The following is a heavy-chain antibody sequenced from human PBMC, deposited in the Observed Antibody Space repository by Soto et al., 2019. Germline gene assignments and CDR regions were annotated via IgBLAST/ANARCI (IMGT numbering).Heavy chain of an antibody. CDR2: IDHNGVT. CDR3: GKVLVGATGHTDSDS. Sequence: PSETLSLTCTVSGGSIYRSGYYWGWIRQPPGRVLEWIGNIDHNGVTYSNPSLKSRVTIXXXXSXNXFXLXXXSVTXADTALYYCGKVLVGATGHTDSDSWGPGTLVTVS. CDR1: GGSIYRSGYY. D-gene: IGHD2-15*01. V-gene: IGHV4-39*01. J-gene: IGHJ4*02.